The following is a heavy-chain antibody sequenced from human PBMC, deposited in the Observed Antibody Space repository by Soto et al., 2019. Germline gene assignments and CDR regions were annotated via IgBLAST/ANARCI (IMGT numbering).Heavy chain of an antibody. CDR2: IYPSDSDT. CDR1: GYGFSNYW. Sequence: GESLKISCKTSGYGFSNYWIGWVRQMPGKGLEWMGIIYPSDSDTRYSPSFRGQVTISADTSTSTAYLQWNSLKASDTAIYYCVRREYGLGVWGQGTTVTVSS. CDR3: VRREYGLGV. J-gene: IGHJ6*02. V-gene: IGHV5-51*01.